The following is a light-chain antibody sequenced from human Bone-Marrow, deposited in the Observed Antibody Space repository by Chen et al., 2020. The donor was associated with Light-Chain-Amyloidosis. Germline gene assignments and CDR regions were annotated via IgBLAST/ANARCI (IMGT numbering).Light chain of an antibody. V-gene: IGLV3-1*01. Sequence: SYELTQPPSLSVSPGQTARITCSGEKLGDRYACWYQQTPGQSPVLVIQQDNKRPSGIPERFSGSTSGNMATLTISGTQTEDEAVYYCQAWDTSSAPFGGGTKLTV. CDR2: QDN. CDR3: QAWDTSSAP. J-gene: IGLJ2*01. CDR1: KLGDRY.